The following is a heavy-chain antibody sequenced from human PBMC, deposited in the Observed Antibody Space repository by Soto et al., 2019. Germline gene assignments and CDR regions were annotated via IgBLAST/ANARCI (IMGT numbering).Heavy chain of an antibody. V-gene: IGHV3-23*01. Sequence: GGSLRLSCAASGFTFSSYAMSWVRQAPGKGLEWVSAISGSGGSTYYADSVKGRFTISRDNSKNTLYLQMNSLRAEDTAVYYCAKDMTDCSGGSCYGYFDYWGQGTLVTVSS. D-gene: IGHD2-15*01. J-gene: IGHJ4*02. CDR2: ISGSGGST. CDR1: GFTFSSYA. CDR3: AKDMTDCSGGSCYGYFDY.